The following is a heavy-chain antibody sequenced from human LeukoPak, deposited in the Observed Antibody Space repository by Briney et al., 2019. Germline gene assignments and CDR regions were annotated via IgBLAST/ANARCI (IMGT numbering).Heavy chain of an antibody. J-gene: IGHJ6*02. V-gene: IGHV1-3*01. CDR1: GYTFTNYA. CDR2: INAGNGNT. CDR3: ATEGVYYGVDV. Sequence: ASVKVSCKASGYTFTNYAMHWVRQAPGQRLEWMGWINAGNGNTKYSQKFQDRVTTTRDTSASTAYMELSSLRSEDTAVYYCATEGVYYGVDVWGQGTTVTVSS.